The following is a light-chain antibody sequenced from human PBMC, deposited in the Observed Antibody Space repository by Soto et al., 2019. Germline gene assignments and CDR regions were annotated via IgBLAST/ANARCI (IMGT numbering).Light chain of an antibody. CDR3: QHYGSSAYT. J-gene: IGKJ2*01. Sequence: EFVLTQSPGTLSLSPGERATLSCRASQSVRSNYLAWYQQKPGQSPRLLIYGASNRATGIPDRFSGSGSGTYLTLTISRLEPEEFAVFYCQHYGSSAYTFGQGTTLEVK. V-gene: IGKV3-20*01. CDR1: QSVRSNY. CDR2: GAS.